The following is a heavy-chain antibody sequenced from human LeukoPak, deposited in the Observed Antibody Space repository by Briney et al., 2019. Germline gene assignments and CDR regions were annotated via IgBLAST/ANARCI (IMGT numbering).Heavy chain of an antibody. J-gene: IGHJ4*02. CDR2: VSGIGDNT. V-gene: IGHV3-23*01. Sequence: GGSLRLSCAGSGFMFTSYALSWVRQAPGKGLEWVATVSGIGDNTHYADSVKGRFTISRDNSKNMVFLQMTSPRVEDTAVYYCAKVPSNGGNSDDFWGQGTQVTVSS. CDR3: AKVPSNGGNSDDF. D-gene: IGHD2-8*01. CDR1: GFMFTSYA.